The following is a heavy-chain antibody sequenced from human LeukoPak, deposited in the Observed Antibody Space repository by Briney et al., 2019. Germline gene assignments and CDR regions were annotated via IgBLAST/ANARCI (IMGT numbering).Heavy chain of an antibody. V-gene: IGHV1-69*13. CDR3: ARDSSSYGDYGEYLEYFQH. CDR2: IIPIFGTA. J-gene: IGHJ1*01. D-gene: IGHD4-17*01. CDR1: GGTFSSYA. Sequence: ASVKVSCKASGGTFSSYAIGWVRQAPGQGLEWMGGIIPIFGTATYAQKFQGRVTITADESTSTAYMELSSLRSEDTAVYYCARDSSSYGDYGEYLEYFQHWGQGTLVTVSS.